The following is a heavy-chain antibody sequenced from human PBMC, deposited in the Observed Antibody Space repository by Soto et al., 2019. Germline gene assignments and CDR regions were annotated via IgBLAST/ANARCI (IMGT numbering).Heavy chain of an antibody. CDR3: ARSVEGHFDY. Sequence: EVQLVESGGGLVQPGGSLRLSCAASGFRFNIYSMDWVRQVPGKGLEWAAYMTSDTKTIKYAESVKGRFTISKDNDNYLAYLQMNSMRDEETAVYYCARSVEGHFDYWGQGTVVTVSA. CDR1: GFRFNIYS. V-gene: IGHV3-48*02. D-gene: IGHD6-19*01. CDR2: MTSDTKTI. J-gene: IGHJ4*02.